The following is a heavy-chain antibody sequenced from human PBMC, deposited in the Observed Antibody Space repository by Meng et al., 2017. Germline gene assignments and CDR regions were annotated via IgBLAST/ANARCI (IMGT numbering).Heavy chain of an antibody. V-gene: IGHV3-73*02. CDR1: GFTFSGSA. CDR3: VDSSGYYYGGGY. CDR2: IRSKANSYAT. Sequence: GQAVGSGGGGGRCGGRLNTACAASGFTFSGSAMHWVRQASGKGLEWVGRIRSKANSYATAYAASVKGRFTISRDDSKNTAYLQMNSLKTEDTAVYYCVDSSGYYYGGGYWGQGTLVTVSS. D-gene: IGHD3-22*01. J-gene: IGHJ4*02.